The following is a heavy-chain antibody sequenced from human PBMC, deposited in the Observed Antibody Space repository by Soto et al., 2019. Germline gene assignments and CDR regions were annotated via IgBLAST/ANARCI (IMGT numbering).Heavy chain of an antibody. D-gene: IGHD3-22*01. CDR2: ISSSSSTI. CDR1: GFTFSSYS. CDR3: ARDFSQDYYASSGYYQTTY. V-gene: IGHV3-48*02. Sequence: GGSLRLSCAASGFTFSSYSMNWVRQAPGKGLEWVSYISSSSSTIYYADSVKGRFTISRDNAKNSLYLQMNSLRDEDTAVYYCARDFSQDYYASSGYYQTTYRGEGTLVTVSS. J-gene: IGHJ4*02.